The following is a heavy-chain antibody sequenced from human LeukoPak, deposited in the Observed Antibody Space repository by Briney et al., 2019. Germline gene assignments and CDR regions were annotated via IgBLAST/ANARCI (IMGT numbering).Heavy chain of an antibody. CDR3: AKAMVRSNWFDP. CDR1: GGSISSSSYY. Sequence: SETLSLTCTVSGGSISSSSYYWGWLRQPPGTGLEWIGSIYYSGSTYYNPSLKSRVTISVDTSKNQFSLKLSSVTAADTAVYYCAKAMVRSNWFDPWGQGTLVTVSS. D-gene: IGHD3-10*01. V-gene: IGHV4-39*07. J-gene: IGHJ5*02. CDR2: IYYSGST.